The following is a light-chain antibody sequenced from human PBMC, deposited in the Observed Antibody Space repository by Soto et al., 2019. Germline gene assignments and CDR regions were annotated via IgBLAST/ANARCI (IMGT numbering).Light chain of an antibody. Sequence: DIQMTQSPSTLPASVGDRVTISCRASQTVERWLAWYQQKPGKAPKLLIYDASNLETGVPSRFSGSGSGTDFTFTISSLQPEDIATYYCQQYDNLPIFTFGPGTKVDIK. J-gene: IGKJ3*01. CDR3: QQYDNLPIFT. V-gene: IGKV1-33*01. CDR1: QTVERW. CDR2: DAS.